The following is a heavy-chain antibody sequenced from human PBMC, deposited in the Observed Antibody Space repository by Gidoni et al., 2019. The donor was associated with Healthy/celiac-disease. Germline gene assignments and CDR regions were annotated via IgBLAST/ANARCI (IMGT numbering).Heavy chain of an antibody. D-gene: IGHD6-13*01. CDR1: GYTFTSYA. J-gene: IGHJ4*02. V-gene: IGHV1-3*01. CDR3: ARVRGQLVRGGFDY. Sequence: QVQLVQSGAEVKKPGASVKVSCKASGYTFTSYAMHWVRQAPGQRLEWMGGINAGNGNTKYSQKFQGRVTITRDTSASTAYMELSSLRSEDTAVYCCARVRGQLVRGGFDYWGQGTLVTVSS. CDR2: INAGNGNT.